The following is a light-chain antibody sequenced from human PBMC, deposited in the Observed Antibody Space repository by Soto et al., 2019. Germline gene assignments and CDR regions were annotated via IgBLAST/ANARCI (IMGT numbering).Light chain of an antibody. J-gene: IGKJ4*01. CDR1: QSVSSSY. CDR2: GAS. Sequence: EIVLTQSPATLSLSPGERATLSCRASQSVSSSYLAWYQQKPGQAPRLLIYGASSGATGIPDRFSGSGSGTDFTLTISRLEPEDFAVYYCQYYGSSVTFGGGTKVDIK. CDR3: QYYGSSVT. V-gene: IGKV3-20*01.